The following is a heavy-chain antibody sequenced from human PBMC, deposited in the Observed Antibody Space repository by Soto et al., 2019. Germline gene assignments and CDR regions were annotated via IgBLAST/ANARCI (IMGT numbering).Heavy chain of an antibody. CDR1: GFTFSSYW. CDR3: ARCLDYSNYPLPLCALDV. Sequence: TGGSLRLSCAASGFTFSSYWMHWVRQAPGKGLVWVSRINSDGSSTSYADSVKGRFTISRDNAKNTLYLQMNSLRAEDTAVYYCARCLDYSNYPLPLCALDVWGKGTTVTVSS. J-gene: IGHJ6*04. V-gene: IGHV3-74*01. D-gene: IGHD4-4*01. CDR2: INSDGSST.